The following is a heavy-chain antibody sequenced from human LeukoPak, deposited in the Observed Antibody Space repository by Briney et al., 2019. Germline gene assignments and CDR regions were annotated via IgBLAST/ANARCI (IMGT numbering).Heavy chain of an antibody. CDR1: GGSISSTNW. J-gene: IGHJ4*02. CDR3: SRESGAFSPSGH. V-gene: IGHV4-4*02. CDR2: ISLSGLT. D-gene: IGHD1-26*01. Sequence: SGTLSLTCGVSGGSISSTNWYSWVRQPPGQGLEWIGEISLSGLTNYNPSLKSRVTMSLDKSKNLLSLTLTSVTAADTAVYYCSRESGAFSPSGHWGQGTLVTVTS.